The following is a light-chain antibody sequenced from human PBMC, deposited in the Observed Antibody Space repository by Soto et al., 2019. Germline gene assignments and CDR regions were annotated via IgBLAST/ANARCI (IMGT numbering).Light chain of an antibody. J-gene: IGLJ2*01. CDR1: SANIGPGYD. CDR2: GNN. V-gene: IGLV1-40*01. CDR3: QSYDSSLRVYVV. Sequence: QSALTPPPSISRAPGQSITISFTGSSANIGPGYDVHWYQQFPGTAPKLLIHGNNDRPSGVSDRFSASKSGTSASLAITGLQAEDEADYYCQSYDSSLRVYVVFGGGTQLTVL.